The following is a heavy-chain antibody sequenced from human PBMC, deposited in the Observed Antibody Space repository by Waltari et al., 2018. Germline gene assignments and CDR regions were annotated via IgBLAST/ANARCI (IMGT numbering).Heavy chain of an antibody. J-gene: IGHJ5*02. CDR3: AKSDWFDP. CDR1: GFSISNYW. Sequence: EVQLVESGGGSVQPGGSLRLSCVASGFSISNYWMNWVRQAPGKGLVWGSRIKNDGSITTYADSVRGRFDISRDNAKNTVYLQMNSLRIEDTAMYYCAKSDWFDPWGQGTLVTVSS. V-gene: IGHV3-74*01. CDR2: IKNDGSIT.